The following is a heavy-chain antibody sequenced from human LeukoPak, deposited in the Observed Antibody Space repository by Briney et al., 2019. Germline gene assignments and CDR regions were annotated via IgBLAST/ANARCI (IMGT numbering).Heavy chain of an antibody. CDR2: IIPIFGTA. CDR3: ARTGLDYDILTGYPYEYLQH. CDR1: GGTFSSYA. Sequence: GASVKVSCKASGGTFSSYAISWVRQAPGQGLEWMGGIIPIFGTANYAQKFQGRVTITADKSTSTAYMELSSLRSEDTAVYYCARTGLDYDILTGYPYEYLQHWGQGTLVTVSS. D-gene: IGHD3-9*01. V-gene: IGHV1-69*06. J-gene: IGHJ1*01.